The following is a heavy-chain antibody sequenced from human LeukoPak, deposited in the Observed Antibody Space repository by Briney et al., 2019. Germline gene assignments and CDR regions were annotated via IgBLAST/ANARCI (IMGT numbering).Heavy chain of an antibody. J-gene: IGHJ5*02. V-gene: IGHV4-59*01. CDR1: GGSISSFY. D-gene: IGHD6-13*01. CDR2: IYYTGNT. Sequence: SETLSLTCTVSGGSISSFYWSWIRQPPGNGLEWIGYIYYTGNTHYNPSLKSRVSISVDTSKNPCSLKLTSVTAADTAVYYCARQQQLVFNFQRYSWFDPWGQGNLVTVSS. CDR3: ARQQQLVFNFQRYSWFDP.